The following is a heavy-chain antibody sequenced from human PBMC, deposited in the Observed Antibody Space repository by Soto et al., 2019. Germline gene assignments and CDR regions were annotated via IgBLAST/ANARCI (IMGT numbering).Heavy chain of an antibody. J-gene: IGHJ6*02. Sequence: EVHLLESGGALVQPGGALRLSCAASGFTFSSCAMGWVRQAPGKGLEWVSDIIDSGGSTYYADAVKGRFTISRDNSKSTLYLQMNSLRAADTAVYYSGKGRSYYYYYGVDVWGQGTTVTVS. CDR3: GKGRSYYYYYGVDV. V-gene: IGHV3-23*01. CDR2: IIDSGGST. CDR1: GFTFSSCA. D-gene: IGHD1-26*01.